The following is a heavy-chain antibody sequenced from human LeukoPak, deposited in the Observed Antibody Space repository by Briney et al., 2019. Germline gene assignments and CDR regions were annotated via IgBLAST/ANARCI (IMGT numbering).Heavy chain of an antibody. D-gene: IGHD3-9*01. Sequence: PGGSLRLSCAASGFTFSSYCMNWVRQAPGKGLEWVSYISSSSSTIYYADSVKGRFTISRDNAKNSLYLQMNSLRDEDTAVYYCARSTYYDILTGYPGPFDIWGQGTMVTVSS. CDR3: ARSTYYDILTGYPGPFDI. CDR1: GFTFSSYC. J-gene: IGHJ3*02. V-gene: IGHV3-48*02. CDR2: ISSSSSTI.